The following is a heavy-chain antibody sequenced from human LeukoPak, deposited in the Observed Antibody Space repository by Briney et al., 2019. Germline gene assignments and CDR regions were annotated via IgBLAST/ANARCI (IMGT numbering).Heavy chain of an antibody. V-gene: IGHV1-46*01. J-gene: IGHJ6*03. CDR1: GYSFTDFH. CDR3: AREVSWTTVTTRHYFYYYMDV. D-gene: IGHD4-11*01. CDR2: INPTSGAT. Sequence: WASVKVSCKASGYSFTDFHVHWVRQAPGQGLEWVGIINPTSGATTYAQKFQGRVTMTGDMSTSTVYMELSGLGSEDTAVYYCAREVSWTTVTTRHYFYYYMDVWGKGTTVTVSS.